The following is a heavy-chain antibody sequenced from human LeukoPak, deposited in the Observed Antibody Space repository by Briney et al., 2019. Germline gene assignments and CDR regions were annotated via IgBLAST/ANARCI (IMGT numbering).Heavy chain of an antibody. V-gene: IGHV3-53*01. D-gene: IGHD3-3*02. CDR1: GFTVSSNS. Sequence: GGSLRLSCTVSGFTVSSNSMSWVRQAPGKGLEWVSFIYSDNTHYSDSVKGRFTISRDNSKNTLYLQMNSLRAEDTAVYYCVFSARGDYFDYWGQGTLVTVSS. CDR3: VFSARGDYFDY. J-gene: IGHJ4*02. CDR2: IYSDNT.